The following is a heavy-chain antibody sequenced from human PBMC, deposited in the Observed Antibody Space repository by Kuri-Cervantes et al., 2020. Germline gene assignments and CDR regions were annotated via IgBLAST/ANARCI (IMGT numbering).Heavy chain of an antibody. CDR2: INPNSGGT. D-gene: IGHD6-25*01. CDR3: ARGPIATAGAFDP. CDR1: GYTFTGYY. Sequence: ASVKVSCKASGYTFTGYYMHWVRQAPGQGLEWMGWINPNSGGTNYAQKFQGRVTMTRDTSISTAYMELSRLRSDDTAVYYCARGPIATAGAFDPWGQGNLVTVSS. V-gene: IGHV1-2*02. J-gene: IGHJ5*02.